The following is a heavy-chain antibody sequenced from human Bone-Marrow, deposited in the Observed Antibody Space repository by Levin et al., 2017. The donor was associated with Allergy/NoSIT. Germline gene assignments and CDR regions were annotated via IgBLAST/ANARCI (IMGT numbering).Heavy chain of an antibody. CDR2: IHYSGNT. CDR3: ARYCNSASCPQKALDY. D-gene: IGHD2-2*01. V-gene: IGHV4-59*01. Sequence: KSSETLSLTCSVSGDSISGYYWSWIRQPPGKGLEWIGWIHYSGNTAYNPFFKSRITISVDTSRSQFSLNLNSVTAADTAVYFCARYCNSASCPQKALDYWGRGTLVTVSS. CDR1: GDSISGYY. J-gene: IGHJ4*02.